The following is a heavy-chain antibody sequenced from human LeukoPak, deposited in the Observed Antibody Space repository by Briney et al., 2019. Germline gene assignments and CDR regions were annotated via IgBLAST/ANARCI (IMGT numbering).Heavy chain of an antibody. D-gene: IGHD6-6*01. CDR3: ARDNTGAARRWFDP. Sequence: SETLSLTCTVSGGSISSYYWSWIRQPAGKGREWIGRIYTSGSTNYNPSLKSRVTMSVDTSKNQFSLKLSSVTAADTAVYYCARDNTGAARRWFDPWGQGTLVTVSS. CDR2: IYTSGST. V-gene: IGHV4-4*07. J-gene: IGHJ5*02. CDR1: GGSISSYY.